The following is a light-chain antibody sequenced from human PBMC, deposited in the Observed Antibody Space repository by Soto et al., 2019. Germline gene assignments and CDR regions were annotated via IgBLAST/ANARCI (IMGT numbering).Light chain of an antibody. CDR2: GAS. J-gene: IGKJ1*01. CDR3: QQYYISPRT. CDR1: QSASGSY. V-gene: IGKV3-20*01. Sequence: EIVLTQSPGTLSLSPGERATLSCRASQSASGSYLAWYQQKPGQAPRLLIYGASSRATGIPDRFSGSGFGTDFTLTISRLEPEDFAVYYCQQYYISPRTFGQGTKVEIK.